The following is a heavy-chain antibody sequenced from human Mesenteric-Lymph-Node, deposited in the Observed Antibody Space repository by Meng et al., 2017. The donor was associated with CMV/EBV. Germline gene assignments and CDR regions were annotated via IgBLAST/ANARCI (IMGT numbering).Heavy chain of an antibody. Sequence: LRRSCVSSGYTFRNVDVNWVRQAPGKGLEWVSGISDATKFYADSAKGRFTISKDDSKKTLYLQMNWLRAEDTAVYYCAKVNWGSEGYWGQGTLVTVSS. CDR3: AKVNWGSEGY. CDR2: ISDATK. D-gene: IGHD7-27*01. J-gene: IGHJ4*02. CDR1: GYTFRNVD. V-gene: IGHV3-23*01.